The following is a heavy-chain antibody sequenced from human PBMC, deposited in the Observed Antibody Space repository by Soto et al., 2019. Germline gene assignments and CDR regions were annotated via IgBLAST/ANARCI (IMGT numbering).Heavy chain of an antibody. J-gene: IGHJ5*02. D-gene: IGHD6-13*01. Sequence: QVQLVQSGAEVKKPGASVKVSCKASGYTFTGYYMHWVRQAPGQGLEWMGWINPNSGGTNYAQKFQGRVTMTRDTSISTAYMELSRLRSDDTAVYYCARDSAYSSRWTGSDNWFDPWGQGTLVTVSS. CDR3: ARDSAYSSRWTGSDNWFDP. V-gene: IGHV1-2*02. CDR1: GYTFTGYY. CDR2: INPNSGGT.